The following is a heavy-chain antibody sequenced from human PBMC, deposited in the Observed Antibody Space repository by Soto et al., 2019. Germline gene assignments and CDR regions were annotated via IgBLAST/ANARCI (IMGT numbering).Heavy chain of an antibody. V-gene: IGHV4-4*07. J-gene: IGHJ6*02. D-gene: IGHD5-18*01. CDR3: ARDRGYSYGPPTPYYYYGMDV. CDR1: GGSISSYY. CDR2: IYTSGST. Sequence: QVQLQESGPGLVKPSETLSLTCTVSGGSISSYYWSWIRQPAGKGLEWIGRIYTSGSTNYNPSLKSRVTMSVDTSKNHFTLKLSSVTAADTAVYYCARDRGYSYGPPTPYYYYGMDVWGQGTTVTVSS.